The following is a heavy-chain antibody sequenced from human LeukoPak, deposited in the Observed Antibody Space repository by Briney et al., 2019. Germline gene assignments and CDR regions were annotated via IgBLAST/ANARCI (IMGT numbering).Heavy chain of an antibody. Sequence: PGGSLRLSCAASGFTFSSYSMNWVRQAPGKGLEWVSYSSGSSSTIYYADSVKGRFTISRDNAKNSLYLQMNSLRTEDTAVYYCARHLTSTSWEGFDPWGQGTLVTVSS. D-gene: IGHD2-2*01. V-gene: IGHV3-48*04. J-gene: IGHJ5*02. CDR2: SSGSSSTI. CDR3: ARHLTSTSWEGFDP. CDR1: GFTFSSYS.